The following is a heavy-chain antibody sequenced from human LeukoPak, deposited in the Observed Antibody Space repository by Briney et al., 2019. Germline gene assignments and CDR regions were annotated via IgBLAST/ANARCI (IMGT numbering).Heavy chain of an antibody. CDR2: IYYSGST. CDR1: GGSISSYY. V-gene: IGHV4-59*01. CDR3: ARVRTRHNWFDP. J-gene: IGHJ5*02. Sequence: PSETLSLTCTVSGGSISSYYWNWIRQPPGKGLEWIGYIYYSGSTNYNPSLKSRVTISVDTSKNQFSLKLSFVTAADTAVYYCARVRTRHNWFDPWGQGTLVTVSS.